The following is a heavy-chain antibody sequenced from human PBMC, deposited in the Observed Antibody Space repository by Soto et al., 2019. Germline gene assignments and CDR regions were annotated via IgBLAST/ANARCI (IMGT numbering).Heavy chain of an antibody. CDR2: ISSSSSYI. J-gene: IGHJ6*02. Sequence: EVQLVESGGGLVKPGGSLRLSCAASGFTFSSYSMNWVRQAPGKGLEWVSSISSSSSYIYYADSVKGRFTISRDNAKNSLYLQMNSLRAEDTAVYYCARCDRWDWTLGSYYYYGMDVWGQGTTVTVSS. CDR3: ARCDRWDWTLGSYYYYGMDV. D-gene: IGHD1-1*01. V-gene: IGHV3-21*01. CDR1: GFTFSSYS.